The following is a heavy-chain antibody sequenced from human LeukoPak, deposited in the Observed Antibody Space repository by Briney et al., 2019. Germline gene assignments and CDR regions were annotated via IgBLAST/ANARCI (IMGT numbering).Heavy chain of an antibody. CDR1: KFSVGSNY. J-gene: IGHJ3*02. V-gene: IGHV3-66*01. CDR3: ARVRGGSGRSYAADAFDI. CDR2: IYSGGST. D-gene: IGHD1-26*01. Sequence: GRSLRLSCAASKFSVGSNYMTSVRQAPGKWLEWVSLIYSGGSTYYADSVKGRFTISRDNSKSTLYLQMSSLRAEDTAVYYCARVRGGSGRSYAADAFDIWGQGTMVTVSS.